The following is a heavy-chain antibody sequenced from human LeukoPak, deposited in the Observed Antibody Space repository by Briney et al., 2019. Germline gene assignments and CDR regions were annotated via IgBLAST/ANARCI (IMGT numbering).Heavy chain of an antibody. D-gene: IGHD6-13*01. J-gene: IGHJ5*02. CDR1: GSTFSTYA. Sequence: GGSLRLSCAASGSTFSTYAMSWVRQAPGKGLEWVAVIWYDGSNKYYADSVKGRFTISRDNSKNTLYLQMNSLSAEDTAVYYCARGIAAALGPRWFDPWGQGTLVTVSS. V-gene: IGHV3-33*08. CDR3: ARGIAAALGPRWFDP. CDR2: IWYDGSNK.